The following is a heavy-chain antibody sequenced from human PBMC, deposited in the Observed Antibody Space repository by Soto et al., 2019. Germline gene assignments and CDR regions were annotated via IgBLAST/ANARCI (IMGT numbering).Heavy chain of an antibody. D-gene: IGHD3-22*01. Sequence: QVQLVQSGAEVKKPGASVKVSCKASGYTFITYGVSWVRQAPGQGLDWLGWISTYTGNTRYAEKLQGRVAMTNDTTTNTAYMELRNLRSDDTAVYYCARGPTDYYDNSANYFLDYWGQGTLVTVSS. V-gene: IGHV1-18*01. J-gene: IGHJ4*02. CDR3: ARGPTDYYDNSANYFLDY. CDR2: ISTYTGNT. CDR1: GYTFITYG.